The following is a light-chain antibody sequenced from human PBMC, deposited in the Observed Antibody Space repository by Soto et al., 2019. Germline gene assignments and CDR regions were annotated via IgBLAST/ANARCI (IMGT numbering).Light chain of an antibody. CDR1: ISDVGGYNY. Sequence: QSALTQPASVSGSPGQSITISCTGTISDVGGYNYVSWYQQHPGKAPKLMIYEVDSRPSGVSNRFSGSKSGNTASLTISGLQAEDEADYYCSSSTSGNTVVCGGGTKLTVL. CDR2: EVD. J-gene: IGLJ2*01. V-gene: IGLV2-14*01. CDR3: SSSTSGNTVV.